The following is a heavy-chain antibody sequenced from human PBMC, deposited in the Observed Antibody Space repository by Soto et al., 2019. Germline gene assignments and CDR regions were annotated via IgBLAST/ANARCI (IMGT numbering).Heavy chain of an antibody. D-gene: IGHD3-10*01. CDR3: ANLPLYGSGFDC. CDR2: INWNGDAT. Sequence: EVQLVESGGGLVQPGRSLRLXCXAXXFTFXDYAIXXVRQAPGKGLEWVSGINWNGDATGYADSVKGRFTISRDNAKNSLYLQMNSLTTEDTAVYYCANLPLYGSGFDCWGQGTLVTVSS. J-gene: IGHJ4*02. CDR1: XFTFXDYA. V-gene: IGHV3-9*01.